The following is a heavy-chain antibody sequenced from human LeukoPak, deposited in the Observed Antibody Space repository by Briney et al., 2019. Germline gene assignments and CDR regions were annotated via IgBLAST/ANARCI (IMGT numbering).Heavy chain of an antibody. CDR3: VRVSGWPNWFDP. CDR2: INWNGGST. Sequence: GGSLRLSCAASGFTFDDYGMSWVRQAPGKGLEWVSGINWNGGSTGYADSVKGRFTISRDNAKNSLYLQMNSLRAEDTAVYYCVRVSGWPNWFDPWGQGTLVTVSS. J-gene: IGHJ5*02. D-gene: IGHD2-15*01. V-gene: IGHV3-20*04. CDR1: GFTFDDYG.